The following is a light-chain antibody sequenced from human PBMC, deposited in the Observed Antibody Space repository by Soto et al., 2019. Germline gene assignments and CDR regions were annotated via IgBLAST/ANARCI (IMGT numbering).Light chain of an antibody. CDR3: MPPLQSGT. V-gene: IGKV1-8*01. Sequence: AIRITQSPSALSASIGDTVTITFRASQDIGSVLAWYQQKPGTAPKVLISGASDLHGGVPSRFSGSGSRTDFTLTITHLQSEDFATYYCMPPLQSGTLGQGTKVDI. J-gene: IGKJ1*01. CDR1: QDIGSV. CDR2: GAS.